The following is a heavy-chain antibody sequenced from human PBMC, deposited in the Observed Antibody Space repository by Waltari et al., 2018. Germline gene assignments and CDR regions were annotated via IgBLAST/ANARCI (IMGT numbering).Heavy chain of an antibody. CDR3: ARVSTNNGPGDLDY. CDR1: GYTFKSYA. CDR2: VSGDNGDT. V-gene: IGHV1-18*01. J-gene: IGHJ4*02. Sequence: VQLVQSETEVKKPGASVMVSCKTSGYTFKSYAFSWVRQAPGQGLEWMGWVSGDNGDTFYAQNCQDRLTMTTETSTTTTYMELRNLRSDDTAIYYCARVSTNNGPGDLDYWGQGTLVTVSA. D-gene: IGHD2-8*01.